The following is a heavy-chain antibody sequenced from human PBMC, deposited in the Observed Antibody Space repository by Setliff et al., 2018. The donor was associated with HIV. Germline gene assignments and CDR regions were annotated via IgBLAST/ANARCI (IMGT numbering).Heavy chain of an antibody. J-gene: IGHJ4*02. V-gene: IGHV1-18*03. CDR2: ISAYSGNT. Sequence: ASVKVSCKASGYTFTSYAISWVRQAPGQGLEWMGWISAYSGNTHYAQRLQDRVTMTTDTSTSTAYMGLRSLRSDDMAVYYCARHPSGWYGDYFFDYWGQGTLVTVSS. CDR3: ARHPSGWYGDYFFDY. D-gene: IGHD4-17*01. CDR1: GYTFTSYA.